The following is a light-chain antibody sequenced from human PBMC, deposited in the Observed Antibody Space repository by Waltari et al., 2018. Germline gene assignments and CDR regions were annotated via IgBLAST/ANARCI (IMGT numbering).Light chain of an antibody. CDR3: QHYLRLPVT. CDR1: QSVSRY. Sequence: IVFTQSPGTLALSVGERATVSCRTSQSVSRYLALYQQKPGQAHRLLIYVASTRATGIPDRFSGSGSGTDFSLTISRLEPDDFAVYYCQHYLRLPVTFGQGTKVEI. V-gene: IGKV3-20*01. CDR2: VAS. J-gene: IGKJ1*01.